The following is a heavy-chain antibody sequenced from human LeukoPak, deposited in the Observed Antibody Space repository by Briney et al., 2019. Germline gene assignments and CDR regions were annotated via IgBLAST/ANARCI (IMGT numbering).Heavy chain of an antibody. V-gene: IGHV4-34*01. CDR3: ARRALYGSGRYYYYYYMDV. CDR1: GGSFSGYY. CDR2: INHSGST. D-gene: IGHD3-10*01. Sequence: SETLSLTCAVYGGSFSGYYWSWIRQPPGKGLEWIGEINHSGSTHYNPSLKSRVTISVDTSKNQFSLKLSSVTAADTAVYYCARRALYGSGRYYYYYYMDVWGKGTTVTVSS. J-gene: IGHJ6*03.